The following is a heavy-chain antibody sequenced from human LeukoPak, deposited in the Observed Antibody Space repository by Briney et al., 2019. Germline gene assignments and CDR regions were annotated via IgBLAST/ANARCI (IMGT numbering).Heavy chain of an antibody. CDR2: ISAYNGNT. D-gene: IGHD3-22*01. CDR1: GYTLTSYG. CDR3: ARGVHVRKYDSNHNCFDP. V-gene: IGHV1-18*01. J-gene: IGHJ5*02. Sequence: ASVKVSCKASGYTLTSYGISWVRQAPGQGLEWMGWISAYNGNTNYAQKLQGRVTMTTDTSTSTAYMELRSLRSDDTAVYYCARGVHVRKYDSNHNCFDPWGQGTLVTVSS.